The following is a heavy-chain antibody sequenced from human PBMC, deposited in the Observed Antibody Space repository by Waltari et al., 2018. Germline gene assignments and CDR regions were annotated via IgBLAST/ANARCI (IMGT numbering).Heavy chain of an antibody. CDR2: VNPVPGEAGET. V-gene: IGHV1-69-2*01. D-gene: IGHD5-12*01. CDR3: STDGRDGYNVVPGFDY. CDR1: GYTFIDYY. J-gene: IGHJ4*02. Sequence: EVHLLQSGAEVKKPGATVRISCKASGYTFIDYYIHWVQQTPGKGLEWLGRVNPVPGEAGETIYAAHFRGRLTITADTSTDTAYMELSSLTSDDTAVYYCSTDGRDGYNVVPGFDYWGQGTPVTVSS.